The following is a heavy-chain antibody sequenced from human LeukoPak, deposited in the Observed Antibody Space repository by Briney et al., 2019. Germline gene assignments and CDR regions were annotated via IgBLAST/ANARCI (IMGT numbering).Heavy chain of an antibody. CDR1: GGSISSYY. CDR3: ARVWFIAVAGTGSFDI. CDR2: IYYSGST. V-gene: IGHV4-59*01. D-gene: IGHD6-19*01. Sequence: PSETLSLTCTVSGGSISSYYWSWIRQPPGKGLEWIGYIYYSGSTNYNPSLQSRVTISVDTSKNQFSLKLSSVTAADTAVYYCARVWFIAVAGTGSFDIWGQGTMVTVSS. J-gene: IGHJ3*02.